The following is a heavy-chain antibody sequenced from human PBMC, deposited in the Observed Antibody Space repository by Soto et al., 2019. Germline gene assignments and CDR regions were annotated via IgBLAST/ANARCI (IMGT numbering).Heavy chain of an antibody. Sequence: TSETLSLTCTVSGGSISSSSYYWGWIRQPPGKGLEWIGSIYYSGSTYYNPSIKSRVTISVDKSKNKCSLKLSSVTAADTAVYYCARQFELELNGDAFDIWGQGTMVT. CDR2: IYYSGST. CDR3: ARQFELELNGDAFDI. CDR1: GGSISSSSYY. J-gene: IGHJ3*02. D-gene: IGHD1-7*01. V-gene: IGHV4-39*01.